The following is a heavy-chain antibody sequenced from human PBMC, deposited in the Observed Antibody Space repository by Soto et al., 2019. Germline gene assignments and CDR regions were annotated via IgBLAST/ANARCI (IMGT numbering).Heavy chain of an antibody. CDR2: ISSSGNTI. CDR1: GFTFSSYE. V-gene: IGHV3-48*03. Sequence: GGSLRLSCAASGFTFSSYEMNWVRQAPGKGLEWVSYISSSGNTIYYAESVKGRFTISRDNAKNSLYLQMNSLRVEDTAVYYCAREYISSSGHFDYWGQGTLVTVSS. D-gene: IGHD6-6*01. CDR3: AREYISSSGHFDY. J-gene: IGHJ4*02.